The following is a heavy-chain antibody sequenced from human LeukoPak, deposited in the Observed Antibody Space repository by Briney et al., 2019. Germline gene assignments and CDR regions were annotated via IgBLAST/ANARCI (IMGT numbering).Heavy chain of an antibody. J-gene: IGHJ4*02. V-gene: IGHV3-15*07. CDR1: GFTFTNAW. CDR2: IKSEADGETI. D-gene: IGHD1-20*01. Sequence: GGSLRLSCAASGFTFTNAWMNWVRQAPGKGLEWVGRIKSEADGETIDYAAPVKGRFTFSRADSKNMLYLQMNSLKSEDTAVYYCSTLTSRGLSDSWGQGTLVTVSS. CDR3: STLTSRGLSDS.